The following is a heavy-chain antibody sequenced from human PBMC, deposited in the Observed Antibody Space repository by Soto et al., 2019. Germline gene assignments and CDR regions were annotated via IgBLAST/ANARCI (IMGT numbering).Heavy chain of an antibody. Sequence: QVQLVQSGAEVKKPGSSVKVSCKASGGTFSSYAISWVRQAPGQGLEWMGGIIPIFGTANYAQTFQGRVTITADDSPSTAYMELSSLRAEDTAVYYCAAPSGSGRYYNGLDYWGQGTLVTFSS. CDR1: GGTFSSYA. D-gene: IGHD3-10*01. J-gene: IGHJ4*02. CDR3: AAPSGSGRYYNGLDY. V-gene: IGHV1-69*12. CDR2: IIPIFGTA.